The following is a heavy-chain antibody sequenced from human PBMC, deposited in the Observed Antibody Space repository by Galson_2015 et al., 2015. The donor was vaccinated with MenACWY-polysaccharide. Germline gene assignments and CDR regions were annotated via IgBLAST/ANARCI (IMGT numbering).Heavy chain of an antibody. J-gene: IGHJ5*02. CDR3: ARGGRTYNYFDP. D-gene: IGHD1/OR15-1a*01. CDR2: TYYNSKWYS. Sequence: CAISGDSVSRHSAAWNWIRQSPSRGLEWLGRTYYNSKWYSDYAVSVTGRITFNPDTSKNQFSLQLNSVTPDDTGVYYCARGGRTYNYFDPWGQGTLGTVSS. CDR1: GDSVSRHSAA. V-gene: IGHV6-1*01.